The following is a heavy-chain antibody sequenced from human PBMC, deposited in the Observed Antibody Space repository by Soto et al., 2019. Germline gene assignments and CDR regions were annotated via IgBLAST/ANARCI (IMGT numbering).Heavy chain of an antibody. J-gene: IGHJ4*02. V-gene: IGHV3-30-3*01. D-gene: IGHD6-13*01. CDR3: ARAPGSSWSYLDY. Sequence: QVQLVESGGGVVQPGRSLRLSCAASGFTFSSYAMHWVRQAPGKGLEWVAVISYDGSNKYYADSVKGRFTISRDNSKHTLYLQMNSLRAEDTAVYYCARAPGSSWSYLDYWGQGTLVTVSS. CDR1: GFTFSSYA. CDR2: ISYDGSNK.